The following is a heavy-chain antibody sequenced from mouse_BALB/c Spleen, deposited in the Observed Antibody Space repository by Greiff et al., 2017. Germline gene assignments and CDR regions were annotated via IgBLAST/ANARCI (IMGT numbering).Heavy chain of an antibody. CDR1: GFAFSSYD. CDR2: ISSGGGST. CDR3: ARHHSVDY. J-gene: IGHJ2*01. Sequence: EVKLVESGGGLVKPGGSLKLSCAASGFAFSSYDMSWVRQTPEKRLEWVAYISSGGGSTYYPDTVKGRFTISRDNAKNTLYLQMSSLKSEDTAMYYCARHHSVDYWGQGTTRTVSS. V-gene: IGHV5-12-1*01.